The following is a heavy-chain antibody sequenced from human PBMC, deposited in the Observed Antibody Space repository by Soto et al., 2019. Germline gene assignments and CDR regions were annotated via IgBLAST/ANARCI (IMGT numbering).Heavy chain of an antibody. CDR2: IYYSGST. D-gene: IGHD3-9*01. CDR1: GGSISSYH. J-gene: IGHJ6*03. V-gene: IGHV4-59*01. CDR3: ARDSRYDILTGQPSSESYHYYMDV. Sequence: ASETLSLTCTVSGGSISSYHWSWIRQPPGKGLEWIGYIYYSGSTNYNPSLKSRVTISVDTSKNQFSLKLSSVTAADTAVYYCARDSRYDILTGQPSSESYHYYMDVWGIGTTVTVSS.